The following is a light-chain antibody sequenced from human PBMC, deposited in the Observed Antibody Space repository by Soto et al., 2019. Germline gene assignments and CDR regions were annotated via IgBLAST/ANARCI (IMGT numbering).Light chain of an antibody. CDR3: QQYDNWPPTT. Sequence: EIVLTQSPGTLSFSPGERATLTCRASQSVSSSYLAWFQQKPGQAPRLLIYGASSRATGIPDRFSGSGSGTDFTLAISSLQSDDFAVYYCQQYDNWPPTTFGQGTRLEIK. CDR2: GAS. V-gene: IGKV3-20*01. J-gene: IGKJ5*01. CDR1: QSVSSSY.